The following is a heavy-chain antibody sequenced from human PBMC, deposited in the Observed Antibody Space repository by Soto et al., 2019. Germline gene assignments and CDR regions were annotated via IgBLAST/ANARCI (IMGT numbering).Heavy chain of an antibody. J-gene: IGHJ3*02. Sequence: SETLSLTCTVSGGSISSYYWSWIGQPPGKGLEWIGYIYYSGSTNYNPSLKSRVTISVDTSKNQFSLKLSSVTAADTAVYYCARDLTYYDSSATAGAFDIWGQGTMVTVSS. CDR1: GGSISSYY. D-gene: IGHD3-22*01. CDR2: IYYSGST. V-gene: IGHV4-59*01. CDR3: ARDLTYYDSSATAGAFDI.